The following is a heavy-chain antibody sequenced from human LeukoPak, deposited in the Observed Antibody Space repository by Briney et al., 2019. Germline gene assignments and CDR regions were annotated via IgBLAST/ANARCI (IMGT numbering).Heavy chain of an antibody. V-gene: IGHV3-21*01. Sequence: GGSLRLSCAASGFTFSSNWMTWVRQAPGKGLEWVSSISSSSSYIYYADSVKGRFTISRDNAKNSLYLQMNSLRAEDTAVYYCARGVDTAMVPFDYWGQGTLVTVSS. D-gene: IGHD5-18*01. CDR2: ISSSSSYI. CDR3: ARGVDTAMVPFDY. CDR1: GFTFSSNW. J-gene: IGHJ4*02.